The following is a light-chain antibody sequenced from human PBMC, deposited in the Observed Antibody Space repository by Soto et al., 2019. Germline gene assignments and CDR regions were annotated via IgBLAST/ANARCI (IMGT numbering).Light chain of an antibody. J-gene: IGKJ1*01. CDR2: GAF. CDR3: LQDHNYPWT. Sequence: IQMTQSPSTLSASVGDRVTITCRASESISNWLAWYQQKPGNAPKLLIYGAFNLQSGVPSRFSGSGFGTDFTLTISSLQPEDFATYYCLQDHNYPWTFGQGTKVDIK. V-gene: IGKV1-6*01. CDR1: ESISNW.